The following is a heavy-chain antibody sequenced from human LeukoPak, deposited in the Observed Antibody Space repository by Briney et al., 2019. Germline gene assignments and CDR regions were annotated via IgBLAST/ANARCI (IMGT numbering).Heavy chain of an antibody. V-gene: IGHV3-48*03. J-gene: IGHJ4*02. CDR1: GFTLSSYE. CDR2: ISDSGTTI. CDR3: ARVRYFDWLGPFDY. Sequence: GGSLRLSCAASGFTLSSYEMNWVRQAPGKGLEWVSYISDSGTTIYYGDSVKGRFTISRDNAKKSLYLQMNSLRAEDTAVYYCARVRYFDWLGPFDYWGQGTLVTVSS. D-gene: IGHD3-9*01.